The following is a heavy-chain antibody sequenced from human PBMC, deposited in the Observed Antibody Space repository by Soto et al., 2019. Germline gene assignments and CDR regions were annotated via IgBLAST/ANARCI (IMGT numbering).Heavy chain of an antibody. CDR1: GYTFTGYY. Sequence: VQLVQSGAEVKKPGASVKVSCKASGYTFTGYYIHWVRQAPGQGLEWMGWINPNSGGTKYAQKFQGRVTMTRDTSISTAYMELSRLRSDDTALYYCARVIAAAAFYYGMDVWGQGTTVTVSS. V-gene: IGHV1-2*02. CDR3: ARVIAAAAFYYGMDV. J-gene: IGHJ6*02. D-gene: IGHD6-13*01. CDR2: INPNSGGT.